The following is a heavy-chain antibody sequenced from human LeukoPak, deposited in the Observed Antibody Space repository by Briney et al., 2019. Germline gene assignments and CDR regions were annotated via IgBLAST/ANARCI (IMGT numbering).Heavy chain of an antibody. D-gene: IGHD1-26*01. V-gene: IGHV4-34*01. CDR2: INHSGST. CDR3: ASYRGSYTTVFDY. Sequence: SETLSLTCAVYGGSFSGYYWSWIRQPPGKGLEWIGEINHSGSTNYNPSLKSRVTISVDTSKNQFSLKLSSVTAADTAVYYCASYRGSYTTVFDYWGQGTLVTVSS. J-gene: IGHJ4*02. CDR1: GGSFSGYY.